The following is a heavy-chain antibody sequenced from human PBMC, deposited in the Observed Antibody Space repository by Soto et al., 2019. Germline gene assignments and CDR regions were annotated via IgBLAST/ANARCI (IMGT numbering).Heavy chain of an antibody. V-gene: IGHV3-64D*06. CDR3: VKGEYYYDSSGYYPFDY. Sequence: PGGSLRLSCSASGFTFSSYAMHWVRQAPGKGLEYVSSISINGGSTHYADSVKGRFTISRDNSKNTQYLQMSSLRADDTAVYYCVKGEYYYDSSGYYPFDYWGQGTLVTVSP. D-gene: IGHD3-22*01. CDR2: ISINGGST. CDR1: GFTFSSYA. J-gene: IGHJ4*02.